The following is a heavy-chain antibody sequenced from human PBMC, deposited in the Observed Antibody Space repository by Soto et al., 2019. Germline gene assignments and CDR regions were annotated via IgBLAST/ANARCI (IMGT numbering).Heavy chain of an antibody. Sequence: SVKVSCKASGGTFSSYAISWVRQAPGQGLEWMGGIIPIFGTANYAQKFQGRVTITADKSTSTAYMELSSLRSEDTAVYYCARPPLYYYDSSGYYDAFDIWGQGTMVTVSS. CDR1: GGTFSSYA. CDR2: IIPIFGTA. CDR3: ARPPLYYYDSSGYYDAFDI. V-gene: IGHV1-69*06. D-gene: IGHD3-22*01. J-gene: IGHJ3*02.